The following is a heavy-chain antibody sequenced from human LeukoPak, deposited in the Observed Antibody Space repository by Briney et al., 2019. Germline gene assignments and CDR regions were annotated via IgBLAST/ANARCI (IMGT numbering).Heavy chain of an antibody. Sequence: GGSLRLSCAASGFTFSSYGMHWVRQAPGKGLEWVAFIRYDGSNKYYADSVKGRFTISRDNSKNTLYLQMNSLGAEDTAVYYCAKDFPVGEYYFDYWGQGTLVTVSS. CDR2: IRYDGSNK. V-gene: IGHV3-30*02. CDR3: AKDFPVGEYYFDY. J-gene: IGHJ4*02. CDR1: GFTFSSYG. D-gene: IGHD3-10*01.